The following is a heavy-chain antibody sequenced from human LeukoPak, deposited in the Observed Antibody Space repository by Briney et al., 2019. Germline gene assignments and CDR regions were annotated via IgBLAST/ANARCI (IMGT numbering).Heavy chain of an antibody. J-gene: IGHJ4*02. CDR3: AKVMMEDTSYGPHGY. Sequence: GRSLRLSCAASGFTFSIYAMSWVPQTPGKRLEWVSAISGSGGSTYYADSVKGRFTISGDNSKNQLYLQMNSLRAEDTAVYYCAKVMMEDTSYGPHGYWGQGTLVTVSS. CDR1: GFTFSIYA. CDR2: ISGSGGST. V-gene: IGHV3-23*01. D-gene: IGHD2/OR15-2a*01.